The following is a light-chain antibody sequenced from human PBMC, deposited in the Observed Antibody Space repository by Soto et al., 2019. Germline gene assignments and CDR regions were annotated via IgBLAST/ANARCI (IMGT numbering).Light chain of an antibody. J-gene: IGKJ5*01. V-gene: IGKV1-39*01. CDR2: GAS. CDR1: QSISSD. Sequence: DIQMTQSPFSLSASVGDTVTIACRTSQSISSDLNWYQQKTGRAPKLIIYGASTLQTGVPSRFSGSGSGTHCTLTISSVEPEDFASYYCQQIYSTPITLGQGTRLEIK. CDR3: QQIYSTPIT.